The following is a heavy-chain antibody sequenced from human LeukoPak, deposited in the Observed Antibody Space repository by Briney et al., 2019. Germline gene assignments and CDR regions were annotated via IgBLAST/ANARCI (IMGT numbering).Heavy chain of an antibody. J-gene: IGHJ1*01. V-gene: IGHV1-8*01. Sequence: ASVKVSCKASGYTFTNYDINWVRQATGQGLEWMGWMNPNSGNTGYAQKFQGRVNMTRNIPISTAYMQLSGLRSEDTAVYYCVKNGQQLRYFQHWGQGTLVTVSS. CDR1: GYTFTNYD. CDR3: VKNGQQLRYFQH. CDR2: MNPNSGNT. D-gene: IGHD6-13*01.